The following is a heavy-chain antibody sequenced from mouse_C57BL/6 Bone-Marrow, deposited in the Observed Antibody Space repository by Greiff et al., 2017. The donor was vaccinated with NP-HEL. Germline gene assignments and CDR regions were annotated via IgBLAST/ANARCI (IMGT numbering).Heavy chain of an antibody. D-gene: IGHD1-1*01. CDR2: IDPENGDT. Sequence: EVKLMESGAELVRPGASVKLSCTASGFNIKDDYMHWVKQRPEPGLEWIGWIDPENGDTEYASKFQGKATITADTSSNTAYLQLSSLTSEDTAVYYGTNYYGRSSYWYFDVWGTGTTVTVSS. J-gene: IGHJ1*03. CDR3: TNYYGRSSYWYFDV. CDR1: GFNIKDDY. V-gene: IGHV14-4*01.